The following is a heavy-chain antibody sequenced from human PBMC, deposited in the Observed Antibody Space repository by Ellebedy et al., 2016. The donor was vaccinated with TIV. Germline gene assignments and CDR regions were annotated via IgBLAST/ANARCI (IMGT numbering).Heavy chain of an antibody. CDR2: IRSKTYSYAT. V-gene: IGHV3-73*01. Sequence: GESLKISCAASGFTFNGSSMHWVRQASGKGLEWLGRIRSKTYSYATAYAASIEDRFIMSRDDSKDTAYLQLNSLKTEDTAIYYCTSIDYWGQGTLVTVSS. J-gene: IGHJ4*02. CDR1: GFTFNGSS. CDR3: TSIDY.